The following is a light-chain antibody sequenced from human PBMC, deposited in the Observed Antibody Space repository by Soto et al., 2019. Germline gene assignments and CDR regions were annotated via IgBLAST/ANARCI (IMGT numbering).Light chain of an antibody. Sequence: QSVLTQPPSVSGAPGQRVTISCTGSSSNIGAGYDVHWYQQRPGAAPKLLISANINRPSGVPDRFSGSKSGTSASLAITGLQADDEGDYSCQSYDSTLSARYVFGTGTKLT. CDR3: QSYDSTLSARYV. CDR1: SSNIGAGYD. V-gene: IGLV1-40*01. CDR2: ANI. J-gene: IGLJ1*01.